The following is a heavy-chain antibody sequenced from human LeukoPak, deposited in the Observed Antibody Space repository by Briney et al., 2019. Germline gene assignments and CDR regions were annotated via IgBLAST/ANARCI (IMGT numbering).Heavy chain of an antibody. J-gene: IGHJ4*02. CDR1: GFTFSSYE. CDR2: ISSSGSTI. CDR3: ARDQGGGTSY. V-gene: IGHV3-48*03. D-gene: IGHD2-15*01. Sequence: GGSLRLSCAASGFTFSSYEMNWVRQAPGKGLEWVSYISSSGSTIYYADSVKGRFTISRDNAKNSLYLQTNSLRAEDTAIYYCARDQGGGTSYWGQGTLVTVSS.